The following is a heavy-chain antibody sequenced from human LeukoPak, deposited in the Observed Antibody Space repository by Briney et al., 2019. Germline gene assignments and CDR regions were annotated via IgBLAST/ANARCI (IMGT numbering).Heavy chain of an antibody. J-gene: IGHJ3*01. D-gene: IGHD3-22*01. CDR3: AKSWRSYDSSTSYYAFDL. CDR2: IRDRT. Sequence: PGGSLRLSCAASGFTFSTYAMTWVRQAPGKGLEWVSSIRDRTYYADSAKGRFTISRDDSRNTLYLQMNSLGAEDTAVYYCAKSWRSYDSSTSYYAFDLWGKGPRSPSLQ. CDR1: GFTFSTYA. V-gene: IGHV3-23*01.